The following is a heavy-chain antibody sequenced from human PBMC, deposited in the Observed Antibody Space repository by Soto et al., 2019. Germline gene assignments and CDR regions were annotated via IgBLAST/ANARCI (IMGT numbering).Heavy chain of an antibody. D-gene: IGHD2-15*01. V-gene: IGHV4-30-4*01. CDR3: ARARGARYFDY. J-gene: IGHJ4*02. CDR1: GGSISSGDYY. Sequence: QVQLQESGPGLVKPSQTLSLTCTVSGGSISSGDYYWSWIRQPPGKGLEWIGYIYYSGSTYYNPSIKSRVTISVDTSKHQFSLKLSSVTAADTAVDYCARARGARYFDYWGQGTLVTVSS. CDR2: IYYSGST.